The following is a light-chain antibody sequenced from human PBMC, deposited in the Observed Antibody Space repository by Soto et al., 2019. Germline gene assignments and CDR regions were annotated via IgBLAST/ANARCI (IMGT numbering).Light chain of an antibody. V-gene: IGKV1-39*01. CDR1: RSISSY. Sequence: DIQMTQSPSSLSASVGDRVTITCRASRSISSYLNWYQQKPGKAPKLLIYAASSLQSGVPSRFSGSGSGTDFTLTINSLQPEDFATYYCQQSYSTLITFGQGTRLEIK. CDR3: QQSYSTLIT. CDR2: AAS. J-gene: IGKJ5*01.